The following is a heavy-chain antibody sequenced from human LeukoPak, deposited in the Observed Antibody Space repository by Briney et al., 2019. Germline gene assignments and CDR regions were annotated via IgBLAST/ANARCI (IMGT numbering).Heavy chain of an antibody. Sequence: PGGSLRLSCAVSGFTFSSYAMTWVRQAPGKGLEWVSAISGSGGSTYYADSVKGRFTISRDNSKNTLYLQMNSLRAEDTAVYYCAKDGYDSSGYYPYYFDYWGQGTLVTVSS. J-gene: IGHJ4*02. CDR2: ISGSGGST. D-gene: IGHD3-22*01. CDR1: GFTFSSYA. V-gene: IGHV3-23*01. CDR3: AKDGYDSSGYYPYYFDY.